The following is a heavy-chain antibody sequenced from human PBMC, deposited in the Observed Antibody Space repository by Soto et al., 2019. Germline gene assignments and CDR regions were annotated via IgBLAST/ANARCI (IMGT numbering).Heavy chain of an antibody. CDR2: ISYDGSNK. Sequence: QVQLVESGGGVVQPGRSLRLSCAASGFTFSSYGMHWVRQAPGKGLEWVAVISYDGSNKYYADSVKGRFTISRDNSKNTLYLQMNSLRAEDTAVYYCARGEEVAVAGTAEYFQHWGQGTLVTVSS. CDR3: ARGEEVAVAGTAEYFQH. D-gene: IGHD6-19*01. CDR1: GFTFSSYG. J-gene: IGHJ1*01. V-gene: IGHV3-30*03.